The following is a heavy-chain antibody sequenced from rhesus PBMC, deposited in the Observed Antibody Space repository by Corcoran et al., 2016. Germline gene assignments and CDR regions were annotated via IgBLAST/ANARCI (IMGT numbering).Heavy chain of an antibody. J-gene: IGHJ5-1*01. CDR2: IKNKAEGGTA. CDR1: GFTFSDYW. D-gene: IGHD6-25*01. CDR3: TRGGYSGSMDV. V-gene: IGHV3S11*01. Sequence: QLVESGGGLVQPGGSLRLSCAASGFTFSDYWMSWVRQAPGKGLEWVAFIKNKAEGGTAGYAESVQGRFTISRDDSMNTLYLQMNSLKTEDTAVYDCTRGGYSGSMDVRGPGVLVTVSS.